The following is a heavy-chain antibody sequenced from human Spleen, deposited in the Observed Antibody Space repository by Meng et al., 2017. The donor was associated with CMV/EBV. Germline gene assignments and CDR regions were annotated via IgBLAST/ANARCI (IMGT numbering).Heavy chain of an antibody. CDR2: INPSGGST. D-gene: IGHD1-26*01. Sequence: QVQMVQSGAEVEKPGSSVKVSCKASGGTFSSYAISWVRQAPGQGLEWMGIINPSGGSTSYAQKFQGRVTMTRDTSTSTVYMELSSLRSEDTAVYYCARTGSFAGTSFDYWGQGTLVTVSS. V-gene: IGHV1-46*01. J-gene: IGHJ4*02. CDR3: ARTGSFAGTSFDY. CDR1: GGTFSSYA.